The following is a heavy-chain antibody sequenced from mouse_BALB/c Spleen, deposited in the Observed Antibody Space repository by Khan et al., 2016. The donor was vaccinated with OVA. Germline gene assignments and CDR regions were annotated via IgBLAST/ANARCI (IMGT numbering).Heavy chain of an antibody. D-gene: IGHD2-14*01. V-gene: IGHV2-3*01. CDR3: AKCTPDYYYIDY. CDR1: GFSLTSYG. Sequence: QVQLKESGPGLVAPSQSLSITCTVSGFSLTSYGVSWVRQSPGKGLEWLGVIWGDGSTNYHSTLISRLIISTDNSKSQVSLMRTGMQTDDDATYYCAKCTPDYYYIDYWGQGTTVTVSS. CDR2: IWGDGST. J-gene: IGHJ4*01.